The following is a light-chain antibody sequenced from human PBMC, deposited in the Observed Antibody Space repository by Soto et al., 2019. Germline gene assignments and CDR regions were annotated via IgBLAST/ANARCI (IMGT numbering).Light chain of an antibody. V-gene: IGKV3-15*01. CDR3: QQYNSWPPIT. CDR2: GAS. CDR1: QSVSSN. Sequence: EIVLTQSPATLSVSPGERATLSCRASQSVSSNLAWYQQKPGQAPRLLIYGASSRVTGFPARFSGGGSGTDFTLTISSLQSEDFAVYYCQQYNSWPPITFGQGTRLEN. J-gene: IGKJ5*01.